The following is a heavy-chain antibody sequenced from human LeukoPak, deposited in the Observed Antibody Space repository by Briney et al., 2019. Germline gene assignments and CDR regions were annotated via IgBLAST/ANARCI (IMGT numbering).Heavy chain of an antibody. CDR2: ISSRGCT. CDR3: AKDPIVFNSGNYYLGTFDI. CDR1: GLTFSSYA. D-gene: IGHD1-26*01. V-gene: IGHV3-23*01. J-gene: IGHJ3*02. Sequence: GGSLRLPCGASGLTFSSYAMSWPRHAKGKGLQCVSAISSRGCTYYGDSVKGRFTISRDNSNNTLYLQMNSRRAEDTALYYCAKDPIVFNSGNYYLGTFDIWGQGTMVTVSS.